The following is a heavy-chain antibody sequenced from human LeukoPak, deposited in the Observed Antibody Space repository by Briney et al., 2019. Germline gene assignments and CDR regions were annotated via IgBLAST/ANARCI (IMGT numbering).Heavy chain of an antibody. CDR1: GGSISSYY. J-gene: IGHJ2*01. CDR2: IYYSGST. Sequence: PSETLSLTCTVSGGSISSYYWSWIRQPPGKGLEWIGYIYYSGSTNYNPSLKSRVIISVDTSKNQFSLKLSSVTAADTAVYYCARRRYFDLCGRGTLVTVSS. CDR3: ARRRYFDL. V-gene: IGHV4-59*08.